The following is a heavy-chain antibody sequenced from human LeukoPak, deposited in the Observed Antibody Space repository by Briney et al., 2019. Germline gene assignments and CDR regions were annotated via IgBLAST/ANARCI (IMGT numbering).Heavy chain of an antibody. V-gene: IGHV4-31*03. J-gene: IGHJ2*01. CDR1: SGSISIGGYY. D-gene: IGHD2-15*01. Sequence: SQTLSLTCIASSGSISIGGYYCSWIRQHPGRGLECIGYISHSGGNLYNPSLKIRVMMSLDTSKHQFSLKLTSVTAADTAVYYCARDGGRSGYRYLDLWGRGTLVSVSS. CDR3: ARDGGRSGYRYLDL. CDR2: ISHSGGN.